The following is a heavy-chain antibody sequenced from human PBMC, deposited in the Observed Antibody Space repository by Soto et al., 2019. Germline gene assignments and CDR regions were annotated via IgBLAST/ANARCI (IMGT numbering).Heavy chain of an antibody. J-gene: IGHJ4*02. CDR3: ARESGEKWSYEAY. V-gene: IGHV4-4*07. Sequence: AETLCLTCAVSGDSISIYSWNWIRQTAGMGLEWIGRVYPSGHTQYRSSFETRVTVSVDMSTNQFFLELRSVTAADTAVYYCARESGEKWSYEAYWAPGTLVTV. D-gene: IGHD1-26*01. CDR1: GDSISIYS. CDR2: VYPSGHT.